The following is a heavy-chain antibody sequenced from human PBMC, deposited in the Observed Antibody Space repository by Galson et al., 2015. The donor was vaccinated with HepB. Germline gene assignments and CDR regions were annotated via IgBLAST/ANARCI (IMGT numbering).Heavy chain of an antibody. D-gene: IGHD6-19*01. CDR1: GFTFSSYA. J-gene: IGHJ3*02. Sequence: SLRLSCAASGFTFSSYAMHWVRQAPGKGLEWVAVISYDGSNKYYADSVKGRFTISRDNSKNTLYLQMNSLRAEDTAVYYCARDSQPSWQWLGQPGAFDIWGQGTMVTVSS. CDR3: ARDSQPSWQWLGQPGAFDI. CDR2: ISYDGSNK. V-gene: IGHV3-30*04.